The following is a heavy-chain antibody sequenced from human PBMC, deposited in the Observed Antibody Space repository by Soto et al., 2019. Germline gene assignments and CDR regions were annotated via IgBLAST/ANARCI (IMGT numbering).Heavy chain of an antibody. CDR3: ATCSSGPWYYFDY. Sequence: GGSLRLSCAASGFTFSSYGMHWVRQAPGKGLEWVAVIWYDGSNKYYADSVKGRFTISRDNSKNTLYLQMNSLRAEDTAVYYCATCSSGPWYYFDYWGQGTLVTVSS. D-gene: IGHD3-22*01. CDR2: IWYDGSNK. J-gene: IGHJ4*02. V-gene: IGHV3-33*01. CDR1: GFTFSSYG.